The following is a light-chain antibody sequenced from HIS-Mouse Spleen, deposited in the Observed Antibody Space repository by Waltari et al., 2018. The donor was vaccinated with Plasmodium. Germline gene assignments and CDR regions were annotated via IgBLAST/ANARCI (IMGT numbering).Light chain of an antibody. J-gene: IGLJ3*02. CDR2: DGS. Sequence: QSALPHPASVSGSPGPSITSSCTGTSNDAGSYTLVSRYQQHPGKAPTLMSYDGSKRPSWVSNRFSCSKSGNTASLTISGLQAEDEADYYCCSYAGSSTNWVFGGGTKLTVL. V-gene: IGLV2-23*01. CDR1: SNDAGSYTL. CDR3: CSYAGSSTNWV.